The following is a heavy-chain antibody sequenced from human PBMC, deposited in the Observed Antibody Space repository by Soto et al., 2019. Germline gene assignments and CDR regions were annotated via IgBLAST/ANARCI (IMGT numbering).Heavy chain of an antibody. CDR3: ARLYCGGDCYDYGMDV. CDR1: GYRFNSYW. CDR2: IDPSDSYT. Sequence: PGQSLQISCNGSGYRFNSYWISWVRQMPGKGLEWMGRIDPSDSYTNYSPSFQGHVTISADKSISTAYLQWSSLKASDTAMYYCARLYCGGDCYDYGMDVWGQGTTVTVSS. J-gene: IGHJ6*02. D-gene: IGHD2-21*02. V-gene: IGHV5-10-1*01.